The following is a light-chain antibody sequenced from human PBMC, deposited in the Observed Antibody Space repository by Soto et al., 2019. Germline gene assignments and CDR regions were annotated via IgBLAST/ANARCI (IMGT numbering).Light chain of an antibody. Sequence: EIVLTQSPGTLPLSPGERATLSCRASQSVSSSYLAWYQQKPGQAPRLLIYGASSRATGIPDRFSGSGSGTDFTLTISRLEPEDFAVYFCYQYDSSPWTFGQGTKVDIK. V-gene: IGKV3-20*01. CDR3: YQYDSSPWT. CDR1: QSVSSSY. J-gene: IGKJ1*01. CDR2: GAS.